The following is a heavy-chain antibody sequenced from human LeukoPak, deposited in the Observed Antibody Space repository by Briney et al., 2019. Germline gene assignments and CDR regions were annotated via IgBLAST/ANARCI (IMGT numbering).Heavy chain of an antibody. D-gene: IGHD3-10*01. V-gene: IGHV4-30-4*08. Sequence: PSQTLSLTCTVSGGSISSGDYYWSWIRQPPGKGLEWIGYIYYSGSTYYNPSLKSRVTISVDTSKNQFSLKLSSVTAADTAVYYCARLIRDALWGTDYYGSGSYYAFDIWGQGTMVTVSS. J-gene: IGHJ3*02. CDR2: IYYSGST. CDR1: GGSISSGDYY. CDR3: ARLIRDALWGTDYYGSGSYYAFDI.